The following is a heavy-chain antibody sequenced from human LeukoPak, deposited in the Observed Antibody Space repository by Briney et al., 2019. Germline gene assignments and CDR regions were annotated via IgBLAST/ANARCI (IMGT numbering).Heavy chain of an antibody. CDR2: INPNSGGT. J-gene: IGHJ4*02. CDR1: GYTFTGYY. V-gene: IGHV1-2*02. Sequence: ASVKVSCKAFGYTFTGYYMHWVRQAPGQGVEGMGWINPNSGGTNYAQKFQGRVTMTRDTSISTAYMELSRLRSDDTAVYYCARARTYYDFWSGVNYWGQGTLVTVSS. CDR3: ARARTYYDFWSGVNY. D-gene: IGHD3-3*01.